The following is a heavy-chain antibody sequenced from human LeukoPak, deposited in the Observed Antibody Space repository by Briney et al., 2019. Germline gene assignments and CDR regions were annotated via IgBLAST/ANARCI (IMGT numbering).Heavy chain of an antibody. CDR2: ISSSGTTI. CDR3: ARCSGVFGSSGY. Sequence: GGSLRLSCIASGFTFSSYWMSWVRQAPGKGLEWVSYISSSGTTIYYADSVRGRFTISRDNAKNSLYLQMNSLRAEDTAVYYCARCSGVFGSSGYWGQGTLVTVSS. CDR1: GFTFSSYW. V-gene: IGHV3-48*04. D-gene: IGHD6-6*01. J-gene: IGHJ4*02.